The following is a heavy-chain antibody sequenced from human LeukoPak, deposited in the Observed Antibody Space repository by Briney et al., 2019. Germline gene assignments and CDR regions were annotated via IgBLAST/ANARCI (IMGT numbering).Heavy chain of an antibody. Sequence: GSVKVSCKASGYTFTDYYIHWVRQAPGQGLEWMGWVNPNSGGTNFAQRFQGRVTLTRDTSISTAYMELSRLRSDDTAVFYCARDRVGAGRNSFDYWGQGTLVTVSS. CDR3: ARDRVGAGRNSFDY. D-gene: IGHD1-26*01. J-gene: IGHJ4*02. CDR1: GYTFTDYY. V-gene: IGHV1-2*02. CDR2: VNPNSGGT.